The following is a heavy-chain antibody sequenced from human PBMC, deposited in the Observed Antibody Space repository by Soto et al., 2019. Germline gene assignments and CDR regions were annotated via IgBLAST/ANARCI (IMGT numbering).Heavy chain of an antibody. CDR3: ARGLISGSHYSGGWYYFDS. J-gene: IGHJ4*02. D-gene: IGHD1-26*01. CDR2: INHSGSA. V-gene: IGHV4-34*01. CDR1: GRAFSDFT. Sequence: PDPLSPTSSLSGRAFSDFTWNWMRQTPGKGLQWIGQINHSGSANYNPSLKIRVTISVHTSKSQFSLELSSVTAADTAVYYCARGLISGSHYSGGWYYFDSWGQG.